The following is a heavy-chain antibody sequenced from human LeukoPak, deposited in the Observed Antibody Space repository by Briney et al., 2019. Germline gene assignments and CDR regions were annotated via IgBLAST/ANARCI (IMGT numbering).Heavy chain of an antibody. CDR3: ARDGRIAARPFDY. CDR1: GFTFSSYS. Sequence: VGCLRLSCAASGFTFSSYSMNWVRQAPGEGLGWGSSISSSSNYIYYADSVTGRFTISRDNAKNSLYLQLNRLRADDTAVYYCARDGRIAARPFDYWGQGTLVTVSS. CDR2: ISSSSNYI. J-gene: IGHJ4*02. V-gene: IGHV3-21*01. D-gene: IGHD6-6*01.